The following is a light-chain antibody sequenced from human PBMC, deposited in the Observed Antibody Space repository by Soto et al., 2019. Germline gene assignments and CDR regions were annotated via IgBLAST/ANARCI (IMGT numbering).Light chain of an antibody. Sequence: DIVMTQSPLSLPVTPGEPASISCRSSQSLLHSNGYNYLDWYLQKPGQSPQLLIYLGSNRASGVPDRFSVSGSGTDFTLKISRVEAEDVGVYYCMQTLHTPLTFGPGTKVDIK. CDR1: QSLLHSNGYNY. CDR2: LGS. J-gene: IGKJ3*01. V-gene: IGKV2-28*01. CDR3: MQTLHTPLT.